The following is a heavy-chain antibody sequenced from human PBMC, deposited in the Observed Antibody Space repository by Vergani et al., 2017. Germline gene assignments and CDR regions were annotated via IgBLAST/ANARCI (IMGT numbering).Heavy chain of an antibody. D-gene: IGHD6-13*01. V-gene: IGHV3-33*01. CDR1: GFTFSSYG. Sequence: QVQLVESGGGVVQPGRSLRLSCAASGFTFSSYGMHWVRQAPGKGLEWVAVIWYDGSNKYYAYSVKGRFTISRDNSKNTLYLQMNSLRAEDTAVYYCARSLAAAGTFDYWGQGTMVTVSS. CDR3: ARSLAAAGTFDY. CDR2: IWYDGSNK. J-gene: IGHJ3*01.